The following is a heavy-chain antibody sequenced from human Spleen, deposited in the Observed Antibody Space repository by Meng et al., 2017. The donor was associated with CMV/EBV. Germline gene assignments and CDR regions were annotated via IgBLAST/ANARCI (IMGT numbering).Heavy chain of an antibody. CDR2: IYYSATT. CDR1: DDSIGRSAFY. J-gene: IGHJ4*02. Sequence: SETLSLTCTVSDDSIGRSAFYWVWIRQPPGRGLEWIGSIYYSATTYYEPSLKSRVTISVDTFKNQFSLKLSSVTAADTAVYYCASPYYGSGSYVDFWGQGTLVTVSS. V-gene: IGHV4-39*01. D-gene: IGHD3-10*01. CDR3: ASPYYGSGSYVDF.